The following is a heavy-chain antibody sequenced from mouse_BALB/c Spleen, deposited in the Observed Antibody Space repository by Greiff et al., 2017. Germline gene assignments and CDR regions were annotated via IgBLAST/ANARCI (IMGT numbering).Heavy chain of an antibody. CDR3: ARRPPFTTATTFDY. V-gene: IGHV1-14*01. CDR1: GYTFTSYV. Sequence: VQLQQSGPELVKPGASVKMSCKASGYTFTSYVMHWVKQKPGQGLEWIGYINPYNDGTKYNEKFKGKATLTSDKSSSTAYMELSSLTSEDSAVYYCARRPPFTTATTFDYWGQGTLVTVSA. D-gene: IGHD1-2*01. J-gene: IGHJ3*01. CDR2: INPYNDGT.